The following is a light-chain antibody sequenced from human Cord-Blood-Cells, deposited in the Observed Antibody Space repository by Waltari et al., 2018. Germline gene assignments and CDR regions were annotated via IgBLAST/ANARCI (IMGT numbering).Light chain of an antibody. Sequence: QSALTQPASVSGSPGQSITISCTGTSSDVGGYNYVSWYQQHPGQAPKLSIYEVSKRPSGVSKRFSGSNSGNTSSLTISGLQAEDEADYYCSSYTSSSTLVFGGGTKLTVL. CDR3: SSYTSSSTLV. J-gene: IGLJ3*02. V-gene: IGLV2-14*01. CDR1: SSDVGGYNY. CDR2: EVS.